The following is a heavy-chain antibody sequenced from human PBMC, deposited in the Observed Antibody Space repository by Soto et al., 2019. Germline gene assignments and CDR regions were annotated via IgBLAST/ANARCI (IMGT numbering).Heavy chain of an antibody. CDR1: GGSVSIGDYY. CDR3: ASYCRGSGCSCYSGY. D-gene: IGHD2-15*01. CDR2: IYYSGST. V-gene: IGHV4-30-4*01. Sequence: QVQLQESGPGLVKPSQTLSLTCTVSGGSVSIGDYYWSWIRQPPGKGLEWIGYIYYSGSTYYNPSLQSRVTLSVDTSKNQFSLKLSSVTAADTAGYYCASYCRGSGCSCYSGYWGQGTLVTVSS. J-gene: IGHJ4*02.